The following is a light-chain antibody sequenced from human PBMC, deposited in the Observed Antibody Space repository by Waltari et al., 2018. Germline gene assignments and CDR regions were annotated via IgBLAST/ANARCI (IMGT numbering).Light chain of an antibody. Sequence: QSALTQPRSVSGSPGQSVTISCTATGSDVADSNFVSWYQQHPGEAPKLVISDVTERPSGVPSRFSGSKSGNSASLTVSGLQAEDEAVYYCCSFTGTWVFGGGTKLTVL. CDR3: CSFTGTWV. J-gene: IGLJ3*02. CDR1: GSDVADSNF. CDR2: DVT. V-gene: IGLV2-11*01.